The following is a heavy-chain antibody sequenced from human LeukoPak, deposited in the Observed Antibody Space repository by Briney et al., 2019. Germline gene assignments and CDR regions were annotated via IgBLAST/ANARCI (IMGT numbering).Heavy chain of an antibody. CDR1: GGSFSGYY. CDR2: IYYSGNT. CDR3: ARRLRFDSGYFDY. V-gene: IGHV4-34*01. J-gene: IGHJ4*02. D-gene: IGHD1-26*01. Sequence: SETLSLTCAVYGGSFSGYYWSWIRQPPGKGLEWIGSIYYSGNTYYNASLKSQVSISIDTSKNQFSLKLSSVTAADTAVYYCARRLRFDSGYFDYWGQGTLVTVSS.